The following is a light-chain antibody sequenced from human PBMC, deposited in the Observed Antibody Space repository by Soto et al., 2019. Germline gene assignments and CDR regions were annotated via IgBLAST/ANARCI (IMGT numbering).Light chain of an antibody. CDR3: TSYVGNDIWV. V-gene: IGLV2-8*01. CDR1: SSDVGAYKY. Sequence: QSALTQPPSASGSPGQSVTISCTGTSSDVGAYKYVSGYQQYPGKAPKLMIYEVTKRPSGVPDRFSGSKSVNTASLTVSGLQAEDEADYYCTSYVGNDIWVFGGGTKLTVL. J-gene: IGLJ3*02. CDR2: EVT.